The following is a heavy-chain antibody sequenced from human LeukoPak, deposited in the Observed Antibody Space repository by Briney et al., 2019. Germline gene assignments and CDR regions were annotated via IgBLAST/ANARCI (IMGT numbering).Heavy chain of an antibody. D-gene: IGHD1-26*01. CDR1: GFSVSTHY. CDR2: IYNTGRT. CDR3: ARVWDGVYSGSYFDY. V-gene: IGHV3-53*01. J-gene: IGHJ4*02. Sequence: PGGSLRLSCAASGFSVSTHYMSWVRQAPGKGLEWVSVIYNTGRTYYADSVKGRFTISIDNSKNTLFLQMNSLRADDTAVYYCARVWDGVYSGSYFDYWGQGTLATVSS.